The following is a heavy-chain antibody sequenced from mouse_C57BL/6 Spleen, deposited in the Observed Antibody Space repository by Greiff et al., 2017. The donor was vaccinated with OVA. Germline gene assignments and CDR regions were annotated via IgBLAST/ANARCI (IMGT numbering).Heavy chain of an antibody. J-gene: IGHJ4*01. V-gene: IGHV2-2*01. D-gene: IGHD2-4*01. Sequence: VMLVESGPGLVQPSQSLSITCTVSGFSLTSYGVHWVRQSPGKGLEWLGVIWSGGSTDYNAAFISRLSISKDNSKSQVFFKMNSLQADDTAIYYCARALLRPGNYYAMDYWGQGTSVTVSS. CDR3: ARALLRPGNYYAMDY. CDR2: IWSGGST. CDR1: GFSLTSYG.